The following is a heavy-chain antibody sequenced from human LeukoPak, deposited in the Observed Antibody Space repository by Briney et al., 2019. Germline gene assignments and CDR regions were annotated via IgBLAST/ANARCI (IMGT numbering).Heavy chain of an antibody. CDR1: GFTFSSYS. V-gene: IGHV3-30*03. CDR2: ISYDGSNK. J-gene: IGHJ4*02. D-gene: IGHD1-1*01. CDR3: AREEELERLYYFDY. Sequence: GGSLRLSCAASGFTFSSYSMNWVRQAPGKGLEWVAVISYDGSNKYYADSVKGRFTISRDNSKNTLYLQMNSLRAEDTAVYYCAREEELERLYYFDYWGQGTLVTVSS.